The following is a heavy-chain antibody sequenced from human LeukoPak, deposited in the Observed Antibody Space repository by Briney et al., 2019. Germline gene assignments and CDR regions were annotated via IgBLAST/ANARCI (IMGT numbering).Heavy chain of an antibody. D-gene: IGHD3-10*01. CDR2: ISAYNGNR. Sequence: ASVKVSCKASGYTFTSYGISWVRLAPGHGLEWMGWISAYNGNRKYEKKLQGRVTMTTDTATSTAYMELSSLRADNTAVYYCARDRWGVNYYQYMDVWGKGTTVTVSS. CDR3: ARDRWGVNYYQYMDV. CDR1: GYTFTSYG. V-gene: IGHV1-18*01. J-gene: IGHJ6*03.